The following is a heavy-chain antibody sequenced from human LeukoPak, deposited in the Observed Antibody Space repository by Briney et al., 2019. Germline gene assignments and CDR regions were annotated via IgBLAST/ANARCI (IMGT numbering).Heavy chain of an antibody. CDR2: IYSDGRT. D-gene: IGHD6-19*01. CDR3: ARDKSGSSGWYSYFDY. Sequence: PGGSLRLSCAASGFTVSNKYMTWVRQAPGKGLEWVSLIYSDGRTYYADSVKGRCTISRDNSKNTLYLQMNSLRVEDTAVYFCARDKSGSSGWYSYFDYWGQGTLVTVSS. J-gene: IGHJ4*02. CDR1: GFTVSNKY. V-gene: IGHV3-53*01.